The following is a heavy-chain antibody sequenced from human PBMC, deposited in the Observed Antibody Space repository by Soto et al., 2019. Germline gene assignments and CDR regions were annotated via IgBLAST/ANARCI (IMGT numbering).Heavy chain of an antibody. J-gene: IGHJ6*02. D-gene: IGHD3-3*02. Sequence: PGESLKISCKGSGYSFTSYWIGWVRQMPGKGLEWMGIIYPGDSDTRYSPSFQGQVTISADKSISTAYLQWSSLKASDTAMYYCARGVSMTGRSSCGMHVRDPAPSGTGS. CDR2: IYPGDSDT. CDR1: GYSFTSYW. CDR3: ARGVSMTGRSSCGMHV. V-gene: IGHV5-51*01.